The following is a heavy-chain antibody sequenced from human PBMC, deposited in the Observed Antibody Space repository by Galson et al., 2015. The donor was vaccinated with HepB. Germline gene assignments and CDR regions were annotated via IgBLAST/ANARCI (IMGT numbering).Heavy chain of an antibody. J-gene: IGHJ5*02. V-gene: IGHV5-10-1*01. CDR2: IDPSDSYT. CDR3: ATTSGIAVANNWVDP. D-gene: IGHD6-19*01. CDR1: GYSFTSYW. Sequence: SGAEVKKPGESLRISCKGSGYSFTSYWISWVRQMPGRGLEWMGRIDPSDSYTNYSPSFQGHVTISADKSISTAYLQWSSLKASDTAMYYCATTSGIAVANNWVDPWGQGTLVTVSS.